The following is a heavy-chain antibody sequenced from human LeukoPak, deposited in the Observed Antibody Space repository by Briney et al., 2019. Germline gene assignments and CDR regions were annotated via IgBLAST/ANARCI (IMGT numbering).Heavy chain of an antibody. V-gene: IGHV4-30-2*01. J-gene: IGHJ4*02. D-gene: IGHD1-20*01. CDR1: GGSISSGGYY. Sequence: SETLSLTCTVSGGSISSGGYYWSWIRQPPGKGLEWIGYIYHSGSTYYNPSLKSRVTISVDRSKNQFSLKLSSVTAADTAVYYCARAILDNWNGRGNYFDYWGQGTLVTVSS. CDR3: ARAILDNWNGRGNYFDY. CDR2: IYHSGST.